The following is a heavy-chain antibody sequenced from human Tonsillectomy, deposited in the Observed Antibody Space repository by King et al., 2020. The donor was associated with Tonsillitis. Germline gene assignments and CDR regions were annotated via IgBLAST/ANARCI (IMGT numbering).Heavy chain of an antibody. CDR2: ITTTGTYT. CDR1: AFTFSKYS. CDR3: ARLTTGSLGAWFDP. Sequence: VQLVESGGGLVKPGGSLRLSCAASAFTFSKYSMNWVRQAPGKGLEWVSSITTTGTYTFYADSVKGRFTISRDNAKNSLYLQMNSLKAEDTAVYYCARLTTGSLGAWFDPWGQGTLVTVSA. V-gene: IGHV3-21*01. J-gene: IGHJ5*02. D-gene: IGHD1-1*01.